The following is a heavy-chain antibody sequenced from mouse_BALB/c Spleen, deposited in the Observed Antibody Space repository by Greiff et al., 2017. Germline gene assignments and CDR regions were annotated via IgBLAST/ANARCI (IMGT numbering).Heavy chain of an antibody. CDR2: ISYDGSN. CDR1: GYSITSGYY. D-gene: IGHD2-4*01. Sequence: ESGPGLVKPSQSLSLTCSVTGYSITSGYYWNWIRQFPGNKLEWMGYISYDGSNNYNPSLKNRISITRDTSKNQFFLKLNSVTTEDTATYYCARDMISLYAMDYWGQGTSVTVSS. J-gene: IGHJ4*01. V-gene: IGHV3-6*02. CDR3: ARDMISLYAMDY.